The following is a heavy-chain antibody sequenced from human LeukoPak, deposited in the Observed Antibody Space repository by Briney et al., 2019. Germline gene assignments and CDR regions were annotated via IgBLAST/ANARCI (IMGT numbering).Heavy chain of an antibody. V-gene: IGHV3-21*01. J-gene: IGHJ4*02. Sequence: GGPLRLSCVVSGFTFSDYSMNWVRQAPGKGLEWVSSISGSSSYIYYAESVKGRFTISRDNAKNSLYLQMSSLRAEDTAVYYCARDCSSTTCNLNWGQGTLVTVSS. CDR3: ARDCSSTTCNLN. CDR2: ISGSSSYI. D-gene: IGHD2-2*01. CDR1: GFTFSDYS.